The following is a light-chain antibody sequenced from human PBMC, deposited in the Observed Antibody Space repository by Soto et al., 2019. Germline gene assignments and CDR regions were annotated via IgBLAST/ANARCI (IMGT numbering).Light chain of an antibody. CDR1: QSIICFN. CDR2: GAS. J-gene: IGKJ1*01. CDR3: HQYGRTPDCDRWT. V-gene: IGKV3-20*01. Sequence: EIVLTQSPGTLSLSPGERETISCRASQSIICFNLAWYQQKPGRAPRLLLYGASNRAAGISYRFSGSGSGTDFTLTISRLEVEDFVMYYCHQYGRTPDCDRWTFGQGTKV.